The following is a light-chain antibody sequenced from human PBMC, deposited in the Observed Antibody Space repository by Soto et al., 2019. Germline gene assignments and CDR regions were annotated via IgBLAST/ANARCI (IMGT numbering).Light chain of an antibody. CDR1: QSISSW. J-gene: IGKJ1*01. CDR3: EQYNSYSPT. CDR2: KAY. V-gene: IGKV1-5*03. Sequence: DIQMTQSPSTLSASVGDRVTITCRASQSISSWLAWYQQKPGKAPKLLIYKAYSLESGVQSRFSGSGSGTAFTLTIRSLQPDDFATYYCEQYNSYSPTFGQGTKVDIK.